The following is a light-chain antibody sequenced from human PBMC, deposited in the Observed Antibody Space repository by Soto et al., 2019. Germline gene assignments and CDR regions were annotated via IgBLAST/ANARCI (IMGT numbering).Light chain of an antibody. CDR3: QQYGSSPYT. CDR2: GAS. CDR1: QSVRNSY. J-gene: IGKJ2*01. V-gene: IGKV3-20*01. Sequence: EMLLTQSPGTLSLSPGERATLSCRASQSVRNSYLAWYQQKPGQAPRLLIYGASGTATGIPDRFSGSGSGTDFTLTISRLEPEDFAVYYCQQYGSSPYTFGQGTKLEI.